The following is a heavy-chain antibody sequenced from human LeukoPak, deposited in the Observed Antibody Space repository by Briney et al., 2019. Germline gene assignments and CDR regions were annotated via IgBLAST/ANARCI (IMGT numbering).Heavy chain of an antibody. Sequence: PGGSLRLSCAASGFTFSNAWMSWVRQAPGKGLEWVGRIKSKTDGGTTDYAAPVKGRFTISRDDSKNTLYLQMNSLKTEDTAVYYCTTAPLRYFDWFFDYWGRGTLVTVSS. D-gene: IGHD3-9*01. J-gene: IGHJ4*02. CDR1: GFTFSNAW. CDR2: IKSKTDGGTT. V-gene: IGHV3-15*01. CDR3: TTAPLRYFDWFFDY.